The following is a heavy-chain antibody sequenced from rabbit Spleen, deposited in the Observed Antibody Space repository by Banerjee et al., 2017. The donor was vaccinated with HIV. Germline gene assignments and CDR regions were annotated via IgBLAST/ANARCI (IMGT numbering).Heavy chain of an antibody. CDR3: ARDSAGREDFNL. CDR2: IHTNSGIT. D-gene: IGHD4-2*01. Sequence: QQQLVESGGGLVKPGASLTLTCTASGFSFSSSYWICWVRQAPGKGLEWIACIHTNSGITWYASWAKGRFTISKTSSTTVTLQMTRLTAADTATYFCARDSAGREDFNLWGQGTLVTVS. J-gene: IGHJ4*01. V-gene: IGHV1S45*01. CDR1: GFSFSSSYW.